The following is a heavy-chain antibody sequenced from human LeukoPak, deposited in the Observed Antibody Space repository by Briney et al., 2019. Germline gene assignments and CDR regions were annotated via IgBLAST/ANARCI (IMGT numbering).Heavy chain of an antibody. D-gene: IGHD1-26*01. CDR2: ISGSGGST. J-gene: IGHJ4*02. CDR1: GFTVSSNY. CDR3: AKTPVGATT. Sequence: GGSLRLSCAASGFTVSSNYMSWVRQAPGKGLEWVSAISGSGGSTYYADSVKGRFTISRDNSKNTLYLQMNSLRAEDTAVYYCAKTPVGATTWGQGTLVTVSS. V-gene: IGHV3-23*01.